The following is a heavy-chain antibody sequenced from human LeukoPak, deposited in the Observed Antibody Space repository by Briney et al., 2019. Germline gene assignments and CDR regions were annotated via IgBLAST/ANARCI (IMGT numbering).Heavy chain of an antibody. CDR3: ARVSHDSSGYHFDY. CDR2: ISAYNGNT. CDR1: GYTFTSYG. D-gene: IGHD3-22*01. J-gene: IGHJ4*02. Sequence: GASVKVSCKASGYTFTSYGMSWVRQAPGQGLEWMGWISAYNGNTNYAQELQGRVTMTTDTSTSTAYMELRSLRSDDTAVYYCARVSHDSSGYHFDYWGQGTLVTVSS. V-gene: IGHV1-18*01.